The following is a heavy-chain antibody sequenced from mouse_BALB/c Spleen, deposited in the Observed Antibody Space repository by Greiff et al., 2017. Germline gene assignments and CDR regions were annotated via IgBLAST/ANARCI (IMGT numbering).Heavy chain of an antibody. CDR2: ISSGSSTI. J-gene: IGHJ4*01. Sequence: EVQRVESGGGLVQPGGSRKLSCAASGFTFSSFGMHWVRQAPEKGLEWVAYISSGSSTIYYADTVKGRFTISRDNPKNTLFLQMTSLRSEDTAMYYCARRDAMDYWGQGTSVTVSS. CDR1: GFTFSSFG. CDR3: ARRDAMDY. V-gene: IGHV5-17*02.